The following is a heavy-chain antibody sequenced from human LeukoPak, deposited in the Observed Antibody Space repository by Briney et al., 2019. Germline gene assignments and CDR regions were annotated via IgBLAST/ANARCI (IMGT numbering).Heavy chain of an antibody. V-gene: IGHV1-69*06. CDR3: ARDTRGYSYGGFDY. CDR1: GGTFSSYA. CDR2: IIPLFGTA. J-gene: IGHJ4*02. Sequence: VASVKVSCKASGGTFSSYAISWVRQAPGQGLEWMGGIIPLFGTANYAQKFQGRGTIPADKSTRTAYMELSSLRSEDTAVYYCARDTRGYSYGGFDYWGQGTLVTVSS. D-gene: IGHD5-18*01.